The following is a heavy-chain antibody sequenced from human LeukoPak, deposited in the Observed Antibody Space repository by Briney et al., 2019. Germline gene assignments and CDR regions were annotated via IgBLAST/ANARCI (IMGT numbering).Heavy chain of an antibody. V-gene: IGHV4-59*13. CDR1: GGSISSFY. J-gene: IGHJ6*03. D-gene: IGHD1-1*01. Sequence: SEPLSLTCSVSGGSISSFYWSWIRQPPGKGLEWIGYIYSNGGTNYNPSLKSRVTISVDTSKNQFSLKLSSVTAADTAVYYCARAGYDYYYYYYMDVWGKGTTVTVSS. CDR3: ARAGYDYYYYYYMDV. CDR2: IYSNGGT.